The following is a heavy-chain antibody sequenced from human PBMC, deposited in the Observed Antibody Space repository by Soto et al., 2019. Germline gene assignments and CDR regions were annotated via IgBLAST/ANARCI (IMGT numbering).Heavy chain of an antibody. V-gene: IGHV4-34*01. CDR2: INHSGST. J-gene: IGHJ6*03. D-gene: IGHD3-10*01. CDR1: GGSFSGYY. Sequence: PSETLSLTCAVYGGSFSGYYWSWIRQPPGKGLEWIGEINHSGSTNYNPSLKSRVTISVDTSKNQFSLKLSSVTAADTAVYYCARGRGKDYYYYYYMDVWGKGTTVTVSS. CDR3: ARGRGKDYYYYYYMDV.